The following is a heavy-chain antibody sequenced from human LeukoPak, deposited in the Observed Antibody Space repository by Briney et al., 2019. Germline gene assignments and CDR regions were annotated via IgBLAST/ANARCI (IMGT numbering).Heavy chain of an antibody. CDR3: ARSWMVGEGAFDF. CDR2: IYHSGNT. J-gene: IGHJ3*01. D-gene: IGHD1-26*01. CDR1: GGPIAIDNYF. Sequence: SETLSLTCTVSGGPIAIDNYFWAWIRQAPGKGLEWIGIIYHSGNTYYSAYLRSRLTISIGTSKGQFSLRLRSVTAADTAVYYCARSWMVGEGAFDFWGQGTMVPVSS. V-gene: IGHV4-39*01.